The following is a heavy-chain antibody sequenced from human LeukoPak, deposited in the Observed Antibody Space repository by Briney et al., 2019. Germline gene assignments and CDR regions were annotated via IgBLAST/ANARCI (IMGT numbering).Heavy chain of an antibody. D-gene: IGHD3-16*01. CDR3: ARSRGPNTFGGVHDY. CDR2: ISGNGDYT. CDR1: GFAFSSFA. V-gene: IGHV3-23*01. J-gene: IGHJ4*02. Sequence: PGGSLRLSRVASGFAFSSFAMSWFRQAPGKRLEWVSSISGNGDYTYYADSVKGRFTISRDNSKNTLYLQMNSLRAEDTAVYYCARSRGPNTFGGVHDYWGQGTLVTVSS.